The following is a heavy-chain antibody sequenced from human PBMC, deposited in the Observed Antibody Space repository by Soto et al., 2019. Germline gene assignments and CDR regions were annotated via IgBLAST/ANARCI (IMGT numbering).Heavy chain of an antibody. J-gene: IGHJ4*02. V-gene: IGHV1-69*01. CDR1: GGTFNTFP. CDR3: ARVVVGSRLSLDY. D-gene: IGHD1-26*01. CDR2: IIPIFGTP. Sequence: QVQLVQSGTEVKEPGSSVKVSCKASGGTFNTFPFSWVRQAPGQGLEWMGGIIPIFGTPIYAQKFQDRVTITADDSTMTAYMEMNRLTSEDTAVYYCARVVVGSRLSLDYWGQGTLVTISS.